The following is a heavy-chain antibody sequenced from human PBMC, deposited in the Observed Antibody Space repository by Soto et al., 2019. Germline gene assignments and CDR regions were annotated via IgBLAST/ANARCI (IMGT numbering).Heavy chain of an antibody. D-gene: IGHD4-17*01. CDR3: ARDNYGDSVDY. CDR1: GGTFSSYT. CDR2: IIPILGIA. J-gene: IGHJ4*02. Sequence: QVQLVQSGAEVKKPGSSVKVSCKASGGTFSSYTISWVRQAPGQGLEWMGRIIPILGIANYAQKFQGRVTITADKSTSTAHMELSSLRSEDTAVYYCARDNYGDSVDYWGQGTLVTVSS. V-gene: IGHV1-69*08.